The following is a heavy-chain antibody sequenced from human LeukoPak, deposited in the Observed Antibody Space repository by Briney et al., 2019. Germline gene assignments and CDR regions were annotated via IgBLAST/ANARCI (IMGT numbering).Heavy chain of an antibody. Sequence: PGGSLRLSCAASGFTFSSYGMHWVRQAPGKGLEGVAVIWYDGSNKYYADSVKGRFTISRDNSKNTLYLQMNSLRAEDTAVYYCAKDSALPDIVVVPAAKGFDYWGQGTLVTVSS. J-gene: IGHJ4*02. CDR3: AKDSALPDIVVVPAAKGFDY. CDR2: IWYDGSNK. CDR1: GFTFSSYG. V-gene: IGHV3-33*06. D-gene: IGHD2-2*01.